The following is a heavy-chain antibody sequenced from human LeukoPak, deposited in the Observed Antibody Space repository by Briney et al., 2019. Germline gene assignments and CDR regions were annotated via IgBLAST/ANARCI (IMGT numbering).Heavy chain of an antibody. D-gene: IGHD1-26*01. CDR2: ISYDGSNK. Sequence: GGSLRLSCAASGFTFSTYGMHWVRQAPGKGLEWVAVISYDGSNKYYADSVKGRFTISRDSSKNTVYLQMNSLRPEDTAVYYCARDFDSGNYYSLGYWGQGTLVTVSS. CDR1: GFTFSTYG. J-gene: IGHJ4*02. V-gene: IGHV3-30*03. CDR3: ARDFDSGNYYSLGY.